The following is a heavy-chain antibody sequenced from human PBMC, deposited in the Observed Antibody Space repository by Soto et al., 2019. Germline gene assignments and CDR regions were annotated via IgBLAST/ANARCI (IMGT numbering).Heavy chain of an antibody. CDR1: GYTFTNYG. D-gene: IGHD6-6*01. V-gene: IGHV1-18*01. J-gene: IGHJ6*03. CDR3: ARVRQLVRHSYNSTDV. Sequence: ASVKVSCKASGYTFTNYGITWVRQAPGQGLEWMGWISAYNGDTHYTQRLQGRVTMTTDTSTSTAYMELRGLRSDDTAAYYCARVRQLVRHSYNSTDVSGKGTTVTVSS. CDR2: ISAYNGDT.